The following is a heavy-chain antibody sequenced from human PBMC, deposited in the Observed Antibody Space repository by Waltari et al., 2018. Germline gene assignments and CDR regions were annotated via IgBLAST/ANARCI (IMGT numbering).Heavy chain of an antibody. CDR3: AKGVGASQFFDY. Sequence: LLESGGGLVQPGGSLRLSCVASGFAFKSYAMTWVRQAPGKGLGWVSTITAFGSGTYYADSVRGRCTISRDNSQSTLYLQVKSLSADDTAVYYCAKGVGASQFFDYWGRGTLVTVSS. CDR2: ITAFGSGT. CDR1: GFAFKSYA. D-gene: IGHD1-26*01. J-gene: IGHJ4*02. V-gene: IGHV3-23*01.